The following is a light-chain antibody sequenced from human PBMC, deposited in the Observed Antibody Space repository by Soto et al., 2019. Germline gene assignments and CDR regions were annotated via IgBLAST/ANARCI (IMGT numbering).Light chain of an antibody. CDR1: QSISSY. CDR3: QQYYSYPRT. CDR2: AAS. V-gene: IGKV1-39*01. J-gene: IGKJ1*01. Sequence: DIQMTQSPPSLSAYVGDRVTITCRASQSISSYLHWYQKTPGKAPKLLIYAASSLKSGVPSRFSGSGSGTDFTLTISCLQSEDFATYYCQQYYSYPRTFGHGTKVDI.